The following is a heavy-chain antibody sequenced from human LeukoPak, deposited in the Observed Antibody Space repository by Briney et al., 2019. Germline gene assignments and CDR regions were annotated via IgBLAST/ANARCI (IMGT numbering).Heavy chain of an antibody. CDR1: GYTFTSYD. D-gene: IGHD3-10*01. CDR2: MNPNSGNT. Sequence: PGASVKVSCKASGYTFTSYDINWVRQATGQGLEWMGWMNPNSGNTGYAQKFQGRVTMTRNTSISTAYMELSSLRSEDTAVYYCARHYGSGSYWSYYYYYYGMDVWGQGTTVTVSS. J-gene: IGHJ6*02. CDR3: ARHYGSGSYWSYYYYYYGMDV. V-gene: IGHV1-8*01.